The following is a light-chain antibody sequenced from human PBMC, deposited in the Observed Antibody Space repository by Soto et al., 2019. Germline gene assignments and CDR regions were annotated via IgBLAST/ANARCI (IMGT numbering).Light chain of an antibody. V-gene: IGKV3-11*01. CDR2: DAS. J-gene: IGKJ5*01. Sequence: EIVLSLSLATLSLSPGERATLSCRASQSVSSYLAWYQQKPGQAPRLLIYDASNRATGIPARFSGSGSGTAYTLTFSRLEPEDFAVYYCQQYGSSSTFGQLGRLEI. CDR1: QSVSSY. CDR3: QQYGSSST.